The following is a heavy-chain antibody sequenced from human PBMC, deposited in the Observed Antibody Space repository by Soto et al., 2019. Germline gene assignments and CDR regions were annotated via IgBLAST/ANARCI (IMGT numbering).Heavy chain of an antibody. Sequence: GGSLRLSCAASGFTFSSYAMKWVRQAPGKGLEWVSLISESGTVTYYADSVKGRFTISRDNSGNTLFLQMYSLRAEDTAVYYCARYIPGVRYYGMDVWGQGTTVTVSS. CDR1: GFTFSSYA. CDR3: ARYIPGVRYYGMDV. V-gene: IGHV3-23*01. D-gene: IGHD2-2*01. J-gene: IGHJ6*02. CDR2: ISESGTVT.